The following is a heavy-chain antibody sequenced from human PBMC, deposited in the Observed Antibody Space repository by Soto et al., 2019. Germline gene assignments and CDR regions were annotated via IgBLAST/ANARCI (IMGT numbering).Heavy chain of an antibody. CDR2: IYYSGST. Sequence: QVQLQQWGAGLLKPSETLSLTCAVYGGSFSGYYWSWIRQHPGKGLEWIGYIYYSGSTYYNPSLKSRVTISVDTSKNQFSLKLSSVTAADTAVYYCATLQLRLNAFDIWGQGTMVTVSS. J-gene: IGHJ3*02. CDR1: GGSFSGYY. D-gene: IGHD1-1*01. V-gene: IGHV4-34*01. CDR3: ATLQLRLNAFDI.